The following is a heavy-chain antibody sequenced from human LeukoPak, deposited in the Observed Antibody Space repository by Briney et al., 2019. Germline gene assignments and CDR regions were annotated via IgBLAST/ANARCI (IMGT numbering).Heavy chain of an antibody. CDR2: IYYSGST. D-gene: IGHD3-3*01. Sequence: SETLSLTCTVSGGSISSYYWSWIRQPPGKGLEWIGYIYYSGSTYYNPSLKSRVTISVDTSKNQFSLKLSSVTAADTAVYYCATFTNYDFWSGYPYWGQGTLVTVSS. CDR1: GGSISSYY. CDR3: ATFTNYDFWSGYPY. J-gene: IGHJ4*02. V-gene: IGHV4-59*04.